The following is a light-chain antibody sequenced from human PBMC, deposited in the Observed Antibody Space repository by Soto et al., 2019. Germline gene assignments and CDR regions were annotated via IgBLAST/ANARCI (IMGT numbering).Light chain of an antibody. Sequence: DIKMTQSPSTLSASVGDRVTITCRASQTISIWLAWYQQKPGKAPNLLIYKASSLESGVPSRFSGSGSGTEFTLTITSLQPDDFATYYCQQYNTYPLTFGGGTKVEI. J-gene: IGKJ4*01. CDR1: QTISIW. CDR2: KAS. V-gene: IGKV1-5*03. CDR3: QQYNTYPLT.